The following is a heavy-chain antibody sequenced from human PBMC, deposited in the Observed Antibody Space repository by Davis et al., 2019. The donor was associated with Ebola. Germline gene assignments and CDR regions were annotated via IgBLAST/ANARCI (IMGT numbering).Heavy chain of an antibody. CDR1: GFTFSSYA. D-gene: IGHD2/OR15-2a*01. J-gene: IGHJ6*02. CDR3: AKGGARYFYHYYGMDV. CDR2: ISGSGDST. Sequence: PGGSLRLSCAASGFTFSSYAMRWVRQAPGKGLEWVSAISGSGDSTYYADSVKGRFTISRDNSKNTLYLQMNSLRADDTAVYYCAKGGARYFYHYYGMDVWGQGTTVTVSS. V-gene: IGHV3-23*01.